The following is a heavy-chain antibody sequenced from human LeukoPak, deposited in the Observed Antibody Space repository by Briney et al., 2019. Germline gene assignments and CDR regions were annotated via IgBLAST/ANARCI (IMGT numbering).Heavy chain of an antibody. V-gene: IGHV2-5*01. CDR2: IYWNDDK. Sequence: SGPTLVKPTQPLTLTCTFSGFSLSTSGVGVGWIRQPPGKALEWLALIYWNDDKRYSPSLKSRLTITKDTSKNQVVLTMTNMDPVDTATYYCAHLRGYYDILTGYYYYFDYWGQGTLVTVSS. J-gene: IGHJ4*02. D-gene: IGHD3-9*01. CDR1: GFSLSTSGVG. CDR3: AHLRGYYDILTGYYYYFDY.